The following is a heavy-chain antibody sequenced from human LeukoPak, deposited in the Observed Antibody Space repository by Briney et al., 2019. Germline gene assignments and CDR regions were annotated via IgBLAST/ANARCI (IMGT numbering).Heavy chain of an antibody. J-gene: IGHJ4*02. CDR1: GFTFSSYA. CDR3: AKDRCSGGSCQSALPIPDY. V-gene: IGHV3-23*01. D-gene: IGHD2-15*01. CDR2: ISGSGGST. Sequence: GGSLRLSCAASGFTFSSYAMSWVRQAPGKGLEWVSAISGSGGSTYYADSVKGRFTISRDNSKNTLYLQMNSLRAEDTAVYYCAKDRCSGGSCQSALPIPDYWGQGTLVTVSS.